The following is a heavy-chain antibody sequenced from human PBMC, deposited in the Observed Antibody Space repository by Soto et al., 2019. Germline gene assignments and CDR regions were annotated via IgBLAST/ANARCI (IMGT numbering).Heavy chain of an antibody. Sequence: GASVKVSCKASGYTFTSYYMHWVRQAPGQGLEWMGIINPGGGSTSYAQKFQGRVTMTRDTSTSTVYMELSSLRSEDTAVYYCASGSVAGKGYYYYGMDVWGQGTTVTVSS. CDR1: GYTFTSYY. CDR2: INPGGGST. V-gene: IGHV1-46*01. CDR3: ASGSVAGKGYYYYGMDV. D-gene: IGHD6-19*01. J-gene: IGHJ6*02.